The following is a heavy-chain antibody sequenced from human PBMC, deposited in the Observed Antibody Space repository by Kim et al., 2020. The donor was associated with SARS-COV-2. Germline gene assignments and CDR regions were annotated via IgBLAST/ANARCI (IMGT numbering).Heavy chain of an antibody. CDR3: AKVWLVAARPTYYGMDV. CDR1: GFTFSSYG. D-gene: IGHD6-6*01. J-gene: IGHJ6*02. Sequence: GGSLRLSCAASGFTFSSYGMHWVRQAPGKGLEWVAVISYDGSNKYYADSVKGRFTISRDNSKNTLYLQMNSLRAEDTAVYYCAKVWLVAARPTYYGMDVWGQGTTVTVSS. CDR2: ISYDGSNK. V-gene: IGHV3-30*18.